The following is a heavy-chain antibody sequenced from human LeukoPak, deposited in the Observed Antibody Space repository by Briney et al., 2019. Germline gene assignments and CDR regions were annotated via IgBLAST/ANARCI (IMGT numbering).Heavy chain of an antibody. Sequence: SETLSLTCTVSGDSISSYYWSWLRQPPGKGLECVGYIHYTGSTNYNASLKSRVTIPVDTSKNQFSLKLNSVTAADTAVYYCARGGYYGSGNDFRFDPWGQGTLVTVSS. D-gene: IGHD3-10*01. CDR2: IHYTGST. J-gene: IGHJ5*02. CDR3: ARGGYYGSGNDFRFDP. CDR1: GDSISSYY. V-gene: IGHV4-59*01.